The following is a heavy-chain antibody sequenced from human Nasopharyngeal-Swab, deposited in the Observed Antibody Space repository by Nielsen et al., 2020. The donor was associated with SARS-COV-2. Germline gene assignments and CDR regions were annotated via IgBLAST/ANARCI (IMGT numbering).Heavy chain of an antibody. J-gene: IGHJ4*02. CDR2: ISSSGSTI. Sequence: WIRQPPGKGLEWVSYISSSGSTIYYADSVKGRFTISRDNAKNSLYLQMNSLRAEDTAVYYCARVGYFDWLLYSRYFDYWGQGTLVTVSS. D-gene: IGHD3-9*01. V-gene: IGHV3-11*04. CDR3: ARVGYFDWLLYSRYFDY.